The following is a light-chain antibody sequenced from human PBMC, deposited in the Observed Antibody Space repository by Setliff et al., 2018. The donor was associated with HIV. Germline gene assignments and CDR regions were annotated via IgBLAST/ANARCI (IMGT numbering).Light chain of an antibody. Sequence: QSALTQPASVSGSPGQSITISCTGTSSDVGAYNYVSWYQQDPGKAPKLMIYEVSNRPSGVSDRFSGSKSGNTASLTISGLQAEDEADYYCSSYTGSSTLYVFGTGTKV. V-gene: IGLV2-14*01. CDR3: SSYTGSSTLYV. J-gene: IGLJ1*01. CDR2: EVS. CDR1: SSDVGAYNY.